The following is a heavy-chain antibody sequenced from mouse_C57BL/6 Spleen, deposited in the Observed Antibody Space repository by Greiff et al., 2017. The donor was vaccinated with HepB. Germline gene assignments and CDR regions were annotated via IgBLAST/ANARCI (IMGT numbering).Heavy chain of an antibody. CDR3: ARGDYSNYRDDMDY. CDR2: IDPSDSYT. D-gene: IGHD2-5*01. Sequence: QVQLQQPGAELVMPGASVKLSCKASGYTFTSYWMHWVKQRPGQGLEWIGEIDPSDSYTNYNQKFKGKSTLTVDKSSSTAYMQLSSLTSEDSAVYYCARGDYSNYRDDMDYWGQGTSVTVSS. V-gene: IGHV1-69*01. J-gene: IGHJ4*01. CDR1: GYTFTSYW.